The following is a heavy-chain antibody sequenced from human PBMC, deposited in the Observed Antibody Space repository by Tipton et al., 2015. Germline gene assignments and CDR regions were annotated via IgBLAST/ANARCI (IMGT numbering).Heavy chain of an antibody. CDR2: VYSSGDT. CDR3: ARGVRVGNTGYYSDY. J-gene: IGHJ4*02. Sequence: TLSLTCAVSGGSISSPSWWSWVRQSPGKGLEWIGDVYSSGDTNYNPSLESRVTMSVDRSANQFSLRLTSLTAADTAVYYCARGVRVGNTGYYSDYWGQGTLVTVSA. D-gene: IGHD3-22*01. CDR1: GGSISSPSW. V-gene: IGHV4-4*02.